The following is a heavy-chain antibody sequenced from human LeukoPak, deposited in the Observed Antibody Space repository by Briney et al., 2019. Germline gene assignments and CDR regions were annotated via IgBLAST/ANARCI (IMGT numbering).Heavy chain of an antibody. CDR2: ISVSGDFT. CDR3: YGANAEH. J-gene: IGHJ1*01. D-gene: IGHD4-23*01. Sequence: PGGSLRLSCAASGFTFSTYAMGWVRQAQGKGLEWVSGISVSGDFTNYADSVKGRFTIARDNAKNTLYLKMNSLRAEDTAVYYCYGANAEHWGQGTLVTVSS. CDR1: GFTFSTYA. V-gene: IGHV3-23*01.